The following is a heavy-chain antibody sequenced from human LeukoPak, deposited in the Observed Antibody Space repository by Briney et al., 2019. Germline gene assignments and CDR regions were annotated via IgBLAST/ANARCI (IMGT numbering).Heavy chain of an antibody. D-gene: IGHD4-17*01. V-gene: IGHV3-21*01. J-gene: IGHJ4*02. CDR2: ISSSSSYI. Sequence: GGSLRLSCAASGFTFSSYSMNWVRQAPGKGLEWVSSISSSSSYIYYADSVKGRFTISRDNAKNSLYLQMNSLRAEDTAVYYCASGEYDCGDYGNVHWGQGTLVTVSS. CDR3: ASGEYDCGDYGNVH. CDR1: GFTFSSYS.